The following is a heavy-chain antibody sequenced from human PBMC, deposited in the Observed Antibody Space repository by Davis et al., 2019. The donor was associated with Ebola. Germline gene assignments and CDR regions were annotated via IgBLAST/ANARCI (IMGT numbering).Heavy chain of an antibody. Sequence: SGPTLVKPTQTLTLTCTLSGVSVPTSAVGVGWIRQPPGQALEWLALIFWDDADHYRPSLKSRLTITKDTYKNQVVLTMTNMDPIDTATYYCAHLSVGGQQPVHSAFDFWGPGTPVTVSS. V-gene: IGHV2-5*02. CDR3: AHLSVGGQQPVHSAFDF. D-gene: IGHD6-13*01. CDR2: IFWDDAD. J-gene: IGHJ4*02. CDR1: GVSVPTSAVG.